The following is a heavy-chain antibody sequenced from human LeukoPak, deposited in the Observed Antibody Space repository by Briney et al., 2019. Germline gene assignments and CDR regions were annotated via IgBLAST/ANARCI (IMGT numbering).Heavy chain of an antibody. V-gene: IGHV4-34*01. Sequence: SETLSLTCAVYGGSFSGYYWSWIRQPPGKGLEWIGEINHSGSTNYNPSLKSRVTISVDTSKNQFSLKLSSVTAADTAVYYCARGPKPGYNWFDPWGQGTLVTVSS. CDR1: GGSFSGYY. CDR2: INHSGST. CDR3: ARGPKPGYNWFDP. J-gene: IGHJ5*02.